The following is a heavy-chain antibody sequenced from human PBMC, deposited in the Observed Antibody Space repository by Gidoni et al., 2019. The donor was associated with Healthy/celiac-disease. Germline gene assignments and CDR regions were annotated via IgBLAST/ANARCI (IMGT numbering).Heavy chain of an antibody. CDR2: ISGSGGST. Sequence: EVQLLESGGGLVQPGGSLRLSCAASGFTFSSYALRWVRQAPGKGLAWVSAISGSGGSTYYADPVKGRFTNARDNSKNTLYLQMNSLRAEDTAVYYCAKGIVVVPAAIGYYFDYWGQGTLVTVSS. J-gene: IGHJ4*02. V-gene: IGHV3-23*01. D-gene: IGHD2-2*01. CDR3: AKGIVVVPAAIGYYFDY. CDR1: GFTFSSYA.